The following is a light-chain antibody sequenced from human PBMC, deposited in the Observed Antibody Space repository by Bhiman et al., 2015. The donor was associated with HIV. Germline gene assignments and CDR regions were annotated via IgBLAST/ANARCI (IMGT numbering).Light chain of an antibody. CDR2: DVS. V-gene: IGLV2-14*03. J-gene: IGLJ1*01. Sequence: QSALTQPASVSGSPGQSITISCTGTSRDVGGYDYVSWYQQHPGKAPQLIIYDVSQRPSGISNRFSGSKSGNTASLTISGLQAEDEADYYCTSYTVTASFVFGGATKVTVL. CDR1: SRDVGGYDY. CDR3: TSYTVTASFV.